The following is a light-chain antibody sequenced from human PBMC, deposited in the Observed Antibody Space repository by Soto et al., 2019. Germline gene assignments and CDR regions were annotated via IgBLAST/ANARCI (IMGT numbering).Light chain of an antibody. CDR3: QQYHTWPIT. CDR1: QGISSY. J-gene: IGKJ4*01. Sequence: AIRMAQSPSSLSASRGDTVTITCRVSQGISSYLNWYRQKPGKVPKLLIYSASNLQSGVPSRFSGSGSGTDFTLTISSLQSEGCAIYYCQQYHTWPITFGGGTKVDI. CDR2: SAS. V-gene: IGKV1-8*01.